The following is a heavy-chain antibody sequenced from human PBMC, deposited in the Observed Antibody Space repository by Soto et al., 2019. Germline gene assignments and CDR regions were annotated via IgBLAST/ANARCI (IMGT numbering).Heavy chain of an antibody. CDR2: ISGGGGRT. Sequence: EVQMLESGGGLVQPGGSLRLSCAASGFTFSTYAMSWVRQAPGKGLEWVSSISGGGGRTYYADSVKGRFTISGDNSKNALYLQLNSLRAEDTAVYYCAKDRRQSAVAGTSDSDYWGQGTLVTVSS. J-gene: IGHJ4*02. V-gene: IGHV3-23*01. D-gene: IGHD6-19*01. CDR1: GFTFSTYA. CDR3: AKDRRQSAVAGTSDSDY.